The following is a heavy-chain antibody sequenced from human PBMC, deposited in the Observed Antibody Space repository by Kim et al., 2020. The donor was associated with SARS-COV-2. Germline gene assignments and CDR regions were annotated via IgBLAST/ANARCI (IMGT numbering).Heavy chain of an antibody. J-gene: IGHJ4*02. D-gene: IGHD5-18*01. Sequence: SETLSLTCAVSGGSISSSNWWSWVRQPPGKGLEWIGEIYHSGSTNYNPSLKSRVTISVDKSKNQFSLKLSSVTAADTAVYYCARWGEVDTAMVRFDYWGQGTLVTVSS. V-gene: IGHV4-4*02. CDR3: ARWGEVDTAMVRFDY. CDR1: GGSISSSNW. CDR2: IYHSGST.